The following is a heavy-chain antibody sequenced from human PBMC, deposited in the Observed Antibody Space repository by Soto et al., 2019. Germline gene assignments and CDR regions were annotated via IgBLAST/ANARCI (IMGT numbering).Heavy chain of an antibody. D-gene: IGHD2-8*01. CDR3: ARAPMVLSRSYFDS. CDR2: ISYSGYT. J-gene: IGHJ4*02. CDR1: GGSISNFY. V-gene: IGHV4-59*01. Sequence: NPSETLSLTCTVSGGSISNFYWSWIRQPPGKGLEWIGYISYSGYTNYNPSLKSRVSISVDTSKNQLSLNLTSVTAADTAVYYCARAPMVLSRSYFDSWGQGTPVTVLL.